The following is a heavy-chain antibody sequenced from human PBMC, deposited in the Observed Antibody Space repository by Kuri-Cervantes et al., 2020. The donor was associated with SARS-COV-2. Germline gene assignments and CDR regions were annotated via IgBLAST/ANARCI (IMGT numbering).Heavy chain of an antibody. V-gene: IGHV1-2*02. D-gene: IGHD6-13*01. CDR3: ARGLAAAFGVDY. J-gene: IGHJ4*02. CDR1: GYTFTGYY. Sequence: ASVKVSCKASGYTFTGYYMHWVRQAPGQGLEWMGWINPNSGGTNYAQKFQGRVTMTTDTSTSTAYMELRSLRSDDTAVYYCARGLAAAFGVDYWGQGTLVTVSS. CDR2: INPNSGGT.